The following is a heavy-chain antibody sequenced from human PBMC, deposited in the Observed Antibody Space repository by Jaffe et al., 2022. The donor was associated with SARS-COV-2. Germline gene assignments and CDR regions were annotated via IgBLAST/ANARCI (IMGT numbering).Heavy chain of an antibody. CDR3: AASPGGTYFRFDN. Sequence: QLQLQESGPGLVKPSETLSLTCTVSGYSIKTDYYWGWIRQPPREGLEWIGSIFHSGTAYYNPSLKSRVTISVDTSKNQFSLNLRSVTAADTAVYYCAASPGGTYFRFDNWGQGTLVTVSS. CDR2: IFHSGTA. V-gene: IGHV4-38-2*02. D-gene: IGHD1-26*01. CDR1: GYSIKTDYY. J-gene: IGHJ4*02.